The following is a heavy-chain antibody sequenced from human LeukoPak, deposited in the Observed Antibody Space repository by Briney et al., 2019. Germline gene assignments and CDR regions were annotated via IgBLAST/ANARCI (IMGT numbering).Heavy chain of an antibody. CDR3: AKDEYYYDSSGYYTLDY. V-gene: IGHV3-30*02. Sequence: PGGSLRLSCAASGFTFSSYAMHWVRQAPGKGLEWVAFIRYDGSNKYYADSVKGRFTISRDNSKNTLYLQMNSLRAEDTAVYYCAKDEYYYDSSGYYTLDYWGQGTLVTVSS. CDR1: GFTFSSYA. J-gene: IGHJ4*02. D-gene: IGHD3-22*01. CDR2: IRYDGSNK.